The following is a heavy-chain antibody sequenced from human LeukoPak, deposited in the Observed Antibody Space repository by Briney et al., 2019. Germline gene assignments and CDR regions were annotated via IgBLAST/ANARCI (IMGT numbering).Heavy chain of an antibody. J-gene: IGHJ4*02. D-gene: IGHD6-6*01. CDR2: FDPEDGET. CDR1: GYTLTELS. V-gene: IGHV1-24*01. CDR3: ARGRRGGSIAARRGNYNFDY. Sequence: GASVTVSCTVSGYTLTELSMHWVRQAPGKGLEWMGGFDPEDGETIYAQKFQGRVTMTEDTSTDTAYMELSSLRSEDTAVYYCARGRRGGSIAARRGNYNFDYWGQGTLVTVSS.